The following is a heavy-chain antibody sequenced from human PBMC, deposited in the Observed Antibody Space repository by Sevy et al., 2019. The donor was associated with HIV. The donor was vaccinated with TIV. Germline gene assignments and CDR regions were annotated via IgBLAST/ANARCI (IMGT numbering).Heavy chain of an antibody. CDR2: ISYEGTET. Sequence: GGSLRLSCAASGFAFSTHAMHWVRQAPGKGLEWVAVISYEGTETFYAASVEGQFTISRDNSKNMLSLQINSLKPEDTAVYYCARDGGYSIKWYPLYWGHGTLVTFSS. CDR1: GFAFSTHA. J-gene: IGHJ4*01. D-gene: IGHD1-26*01. CDR3: ARDGGYSIKWYPLY. V-gene: IGHV3-30-3*01.